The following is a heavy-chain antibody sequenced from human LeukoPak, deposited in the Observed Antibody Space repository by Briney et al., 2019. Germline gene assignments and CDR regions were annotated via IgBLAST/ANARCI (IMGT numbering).Heavy chain of an antibody. J-gene: IGHJ5*02. CDR3: ARAEWITIFGVVIKDWFDP. CDR2: MNPNSGNT. Sequence: ASVKVSCKASGYAFTSYDINWVRQATGQGLEWMGWMNPNSGNTGYAQKFQGRVTITRNTSISTAYMELSSLRSEDTAVYYCARAEWITIFGVVIKDWFDPWGQGTLVTVSS. D-gene: IGHD3-3*01. CDR1: GYAFTSYD. V-gene: IGHV1-8*03.